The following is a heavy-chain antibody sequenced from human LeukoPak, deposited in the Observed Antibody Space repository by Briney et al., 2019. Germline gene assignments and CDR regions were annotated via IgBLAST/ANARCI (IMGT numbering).Heavy chain of an antibody. J-gene: IGHJ4*02. V-gene: IGHV1-2*04. CDR1: GYTFTGYY. Sequence: GASVKVSYKASGYTFTGYYMHWVRQAPGQGLEWMGWINPNSGGTNYAQKFQGWVTMTRDTSISTAYMELSRLRSDDTAVYYCARDPEDPGIAAAGFCYFDYWGQGTLVTVSS. CDR3: ARDPEDPGIAAAGFCYFDY. CDR2: INPNSGGT. D-gene: IGHD6-13*01.